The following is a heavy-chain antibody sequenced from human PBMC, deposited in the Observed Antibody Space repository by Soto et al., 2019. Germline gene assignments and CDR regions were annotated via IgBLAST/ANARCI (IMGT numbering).Heavy chain of an antibody. CDR1: GDSISTYY. Sequence: QVQLQESGPGLMKPSETLSLTCTVSGDSISTYYWSWIRQPPGKGLEWIGYLYDSGSTHYNPSLKSRVTISVDTSKNQFSLKLTSVTAADPAVYYCARENYYGSGTYFRLDVWGQGTRVTVSS. CDR3: ARENYYGSGTYFRLDV. D-gene: IGHD3-10*01. J-gene: IGHJ6*02. V-gene: IGHV4-59*01. CDR2: LYDSGST.